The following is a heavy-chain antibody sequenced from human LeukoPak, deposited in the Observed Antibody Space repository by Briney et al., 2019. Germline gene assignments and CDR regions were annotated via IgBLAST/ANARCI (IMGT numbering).Heavy chain of an antibody. V-gene: IGHV3-7*01. D-gene: IGHD6-13*01. J-gene: IGHJ4*02. CDR2: IKYDGSEK. Sequence: GGSLRLSCAASGFTFGSSWMTWVRQAPGKGLEWVANIKYDGSEKYYVDSVKGRFTISRDNAKNSLYLQMDSLRAEDTAVFYCVRGYSNWGQGTLVTVSS. CDR1: GFTFGSSW. CDR3: VRGYSN.